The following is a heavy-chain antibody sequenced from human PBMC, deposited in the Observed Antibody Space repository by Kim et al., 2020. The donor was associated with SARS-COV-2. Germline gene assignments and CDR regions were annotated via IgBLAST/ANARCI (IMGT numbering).Heavy chain of an antibody. J-gene: IGHJ6*02. CDR1: GFTFSSYA. D-gene: IGHD7-27*01. V-gene: IGHV3-23*01. CDR2: ISGSGGST. Sequence: GGYLRLSCAASGFTFSSYAMSWVRQAPGKGLEWVSAISGSGGSTYYADSVKGRFTISRDNSKNTLYLQMNSLRAEDTAVYYCAKGKRTGDLYYYYYGMDVWGQGTTVTVSS. CDR3: AKGKRTGDLYYYYYGMDV.